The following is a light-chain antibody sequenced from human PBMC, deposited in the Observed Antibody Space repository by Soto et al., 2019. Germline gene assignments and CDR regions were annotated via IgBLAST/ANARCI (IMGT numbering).Light chain of an antibody. CDR1: QSISSW. V-gene: IGKV1-5*03. J-gene: IGKJ1*01. CDR2: KAS. CDR3: QQYNSYSWT. Sequence: DIQMTQSPSTLSASVGDRVTITCRASQSISSWLAWYQQKPGKAPKLLIYKASSLESGVPSRFSGSESGTEFTLTISRLQPDDFATYSCQQYNSYSWTFGQGTKVEIK.